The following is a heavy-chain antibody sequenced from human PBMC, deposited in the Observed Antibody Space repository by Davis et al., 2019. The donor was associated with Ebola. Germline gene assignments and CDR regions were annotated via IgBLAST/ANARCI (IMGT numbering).Heavy chain of an antibody. CDR3: ARVDAAMVFYGMDV. V-gene: IGHV3-30*03. CDR1: GFTFSSYG. J-gene: IGHJ6*02. CDR2: ISYDGSNK. Sequence: GESLKISCAASGFTFSSYGMHWVRQAPGKGLEWVAVISYDGSNKYYADSVKGRFTISRDNSKNTLYLQMNSLRVEDTAVYYCARVDAAMVFYGMDVWGQGTTVTVSS. D-gene: IGHD5-18*01.